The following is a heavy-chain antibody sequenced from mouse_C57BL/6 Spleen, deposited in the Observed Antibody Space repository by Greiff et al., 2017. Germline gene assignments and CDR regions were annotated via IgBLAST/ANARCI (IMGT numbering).Heavy chain of an antibody. CDR2: IYPGSGNT. V-gene: IGHV1-76*01. J-gene: IGHJ2*01. CDR1: GYTFTDYY. Sequence: VQLQQSGAELVRPGASVKLSCKASGYTFTDYYINWVKQRPGQGLEWIARIYPGSGNTYYNEKFKGKATLTAEKSSSTAYMQLSSLTSEDSAVYFCARVDYGSSFDYWGQGTTLTVSS. D-gene: IGHD1-1*01. CDR3: ARVDYGSSFDY.